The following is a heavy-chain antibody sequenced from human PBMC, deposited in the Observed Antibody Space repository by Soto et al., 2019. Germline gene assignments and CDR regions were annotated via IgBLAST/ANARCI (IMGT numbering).Heavy chain of an antibody. CDR2: IYYTGDT. CDR3: ARDPSGHPPLYRFDP. V-gene: IGHV4-59*01. J-gene: IGHJ5*02. CDR1: GDSISTYY. Sequence: QVQLQESGPGLVKPSETLSLTCTVSGDSISTYYWHWIRLPPGKGLEWIGYIYYTGDTNYNPSLKSRVTISLDTSKNQFSLKLSSVTAADTAVYYCARDPSGHPPLYRFDPWGQGTLVTVSS. D-gene: IGHD1-26*01.